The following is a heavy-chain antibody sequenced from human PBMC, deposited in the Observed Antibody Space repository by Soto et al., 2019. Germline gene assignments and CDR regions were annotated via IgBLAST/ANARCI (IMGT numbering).Heavy chain of an antibody. CDR2: ISGSGGST. CDR3: AKDHFWSGYYRYYFDY. CDR1: GFTFSSYA. Sequence: EVQLLESGGGLVQPGGSLRLSCAASGFTFSSYAMSWVRQAPGKGLEWVSAISGSGGSTYYADSVKGRFTISRDNSKNTLYLQMNSLRAEDTAVYYCAKDHFWSGYYRYYFDYWGQGTLVTVSS. J-gene: IGHJ4*02. V-gene: IGHV3-23*01. D-gene: IGHD3-3*02.